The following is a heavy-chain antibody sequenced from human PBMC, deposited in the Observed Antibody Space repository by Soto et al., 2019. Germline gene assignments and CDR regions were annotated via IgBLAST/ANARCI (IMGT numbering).Heavy chain of an antibody. J-gene: IGHJ6*03. CDR2: ISGSGGTT. D-gene: IGHD2-15*01. CDR1: GFTFSSYA. CDR3: AKDGGVSSWKYCSGGSCYYYYMDV. V-gene: IGHV3-23*01. Sequence: GGSLRLSCAASGFTFSSYAMSWVRQAPGKGLEWVSAISGSGGTTYYADSVKGRFSISGDNSKNTVYLQMSSLRAEDTAVYYCAKDGGVSSWKYCSGGSCYYYYMDVWGKGTTVTVSS.